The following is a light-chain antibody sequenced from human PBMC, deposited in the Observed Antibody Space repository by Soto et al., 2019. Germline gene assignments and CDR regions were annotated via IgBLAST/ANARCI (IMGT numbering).Light chain of an antibody. V-gene: IGKV1-5*01. CDR2: DAS. CDR3: QQYKSYSPRT. J-gene: IGKJ1*01. Sequence: DIQMTQSPSTLSASVGDRVTITCRASQSISSWLAWYQQKPGKAPKVLIYDASSLESGVPSRFSGSGSGTEFTLTISSLQPYDFASYYCQQYKSYSPRTFGQGTKVEIK. CDR1: QSISSW.